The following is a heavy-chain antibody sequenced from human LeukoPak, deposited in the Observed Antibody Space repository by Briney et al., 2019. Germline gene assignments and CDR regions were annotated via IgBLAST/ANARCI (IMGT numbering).Heavy chain of an antibody. J-gene: IGHJ4*02. D-gene: IGHD5-24*01. CDR2: ISFDGSKK. CDR3: AKDSRGWLQKTFDSLDN. Sequence: GGSLRLSCAASGFNFRTFGMHWVRQAPGKGLEWVALISFDGSKKYYADSVKGRLTISRDNAKSTLYLHMNSPRPEDTAVYYCAKDSRGWLQKTFDSLDNWGQGTLVTVSS. CDR1: GFNFRTFG. V-gene: IGHV3-30*18.